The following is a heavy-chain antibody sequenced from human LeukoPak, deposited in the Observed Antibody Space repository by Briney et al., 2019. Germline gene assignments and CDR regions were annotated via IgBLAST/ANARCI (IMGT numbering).Heavy chain of an antibody. CDR2: IYSGGNT. CDR3: ARSHILGYWYFDL. V-gene: IGHV3-53*01. CDR1: GFTVSSTY. J-gene: IGHJ2*01. D-gene: IGHD1-26*01. Sequence: GGSLRLSCTVAGFTVSSTYMTWVRQAPEKGLEWVSIIYSGGNTYYADSVSGRFTISRDNSKNTVCLQMNSLRADDTAVYYCARSHILGYWYFDLWGRGTLVTVSS.